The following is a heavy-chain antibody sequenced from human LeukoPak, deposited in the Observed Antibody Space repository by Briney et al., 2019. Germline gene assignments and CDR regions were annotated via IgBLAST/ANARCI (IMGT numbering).Heavy chain of an antibody. CDR2: IYYSGST. D-gene: IGHD1-14*01. Sequence: SETLSLTCTVSGGSISSYYWSWIRQPPGKGLEWIGYIYYSGSTNYNPSLKSRVTISVDTSKNQFSLKLSSVTAADTAVYYCARDSILFGTDYYYYMDVWGKGTTVTISS. V-gene: IGHV4-59*01. CDR3: ARDSILFGTDYYYYMDV. CDR1: GGSISSYY. J-gene: IGHJ6*03.